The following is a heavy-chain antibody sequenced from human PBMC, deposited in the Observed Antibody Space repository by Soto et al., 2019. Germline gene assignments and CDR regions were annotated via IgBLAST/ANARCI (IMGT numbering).Heavy chain of an antibody. J-gene: IGHJ4*02. Sequence: QLQLQESGSGLVKPSQTLSLTCAVSGGSISSGGYSWSWIRQPPGKGLEWIGYIYHSGSTYYNPSRRSRVPIPVDRSKNQFSLKLSSVTAADTAVYYCASAGGLGAVAADDWGQGTLVTVSS. CDR3: ASAGGLGAVAADD. CDR1: GGSISSGGYS. CDR2: IYHSGST. D-gene: IGHD6-19*01. V-gene: IGHV4-30-2*01.